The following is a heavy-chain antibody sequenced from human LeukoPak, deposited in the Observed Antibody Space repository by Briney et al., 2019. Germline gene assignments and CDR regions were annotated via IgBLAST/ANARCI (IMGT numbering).Heavy chain of an antibody. CDR1: GFTFSNAW. V-gene: IGHV3-15*01. CDR3: TTERSSWYFLDY. CDR2: IKSKTDGGTT. Sequence: GGSLRLSCAASGFTFSNAWMSWVRQAPGKGLEWVGRIKSKTDGGTTDYAAPVKGRFTISRDDSKNTLYLQMNSLKTEDTAVYYCTTERSSWYFLDYWGQGTLVTLSS. J-gene: IGHJ4*02. D-gene: IGHD6-13*01.